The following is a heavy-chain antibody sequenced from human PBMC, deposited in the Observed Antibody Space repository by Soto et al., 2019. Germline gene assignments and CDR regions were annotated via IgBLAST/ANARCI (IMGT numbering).Heavy chain of an antibody. CDR2: MNPNSGNT. CDR3: ARRARRITIFGVVTPLGMDV. CDR1: GYTFTSYD. V-gene: IGHV1-8*01. J-gene: IGHJ6*02. D-gene: IGHD3-3*01. Sequence: QVQLVQSGAEVKKPGASVKVSCKASGYTFTSYDINWVRQATGQGLEWMGWMNPNSGNTGYAQKFQGRVTMTRNTSISTAYVELSSLRSEDTAVYYCARRARRITIFGVVTPLGMDVWGQGTTVTVSS.